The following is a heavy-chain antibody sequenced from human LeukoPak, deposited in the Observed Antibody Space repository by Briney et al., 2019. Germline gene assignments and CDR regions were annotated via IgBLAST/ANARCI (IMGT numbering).Heavy chain of an antibody. CDR1: LFTLSIYS. Sequence: RGSLRHSCAASLFTLSIYSMNCVRQAPGRRLECGSPISSSSSDIYYAESLKGPFTLSRDNAKSSLYLQMNSLRAEDTAVYYSAREGQEWELRVIDYWGQGTLVTVSS. CDR2: ISSSSSDI. V-gene: IGHV3-21*01. D-gene: IGHD1-26*01. J-gene: IGHJ4*02. CDR3: AREGQEWELRVIDY.